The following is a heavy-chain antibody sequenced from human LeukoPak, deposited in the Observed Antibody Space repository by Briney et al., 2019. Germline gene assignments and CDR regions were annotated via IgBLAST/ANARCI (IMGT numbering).Heavy chain of an antibody. CDR2: IIPIFGTA. J-gene: IGHJ4*02. D-gene: IGHD6-25*01. CDR3: ARGVFGATYSSANVYYFDY. CDR1: GGTFSSYA. Sequence: SVKVSCKASGGTFSSYAISWVRQAPGQGLEWMGGIIPIFGTASYAQKFQGRVTITADKSTSTAYMELSSLRSEDTAVYYCARGVFGATYSSANVYYFDYWGQGTLVTVSS. V-gene: IGHV1-69*06.